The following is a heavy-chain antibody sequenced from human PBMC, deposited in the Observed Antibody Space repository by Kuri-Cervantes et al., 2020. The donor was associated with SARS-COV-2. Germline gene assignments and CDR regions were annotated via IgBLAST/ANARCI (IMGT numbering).Heavy chain of an antibody. Sequence: ASVKVSCKASGYTFTGYYMHWVRQAPGQGLEWTGWINPNSGGTNYAQKFQGWVTMTRDTSISTVYMELSRLRSDDTAVYYCARSTPFRRLLVISQGGAFDIWGQGTTVTVSS. D-gene: IGHD3-22*01. J-gene: IGHJ3*02. CDR1: GYTFTGYY. CDR3: ARSTPFRRLLVISQGGAFDI. CDR2: INPNSGGT. V-gene: IGHV1-2*04.